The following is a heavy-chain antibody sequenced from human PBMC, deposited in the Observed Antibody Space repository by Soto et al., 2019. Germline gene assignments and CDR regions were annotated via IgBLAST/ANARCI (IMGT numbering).Heavy chain of an antibody. J-gene: IGHJ5*02. CDR3: ARLHCNSPNCVPLDP. V-gene: IGHV4-59*08. CDR1: GASISNSY. Sequence: PSETLSLTCTVSGASISNSYWSWIRQPPGKRLECIGCIYYSGTTNYNPSLNSRVTMSVDTSKNQFSLTLTSVTAADTAVYYCARLHCNSPNCVPLDPWGQGTLVTVSS. D-gene: IGHD2-2*01. CDR2: IYYSGTT.